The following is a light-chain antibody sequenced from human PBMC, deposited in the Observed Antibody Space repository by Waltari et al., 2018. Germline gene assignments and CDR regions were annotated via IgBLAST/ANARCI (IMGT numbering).Light chain of an antibody. J-gene: IGKJ2*01. CDR3: QQANSFPYT. V-gene: IGKV1D-12*01. Sequence: DTQMTQYTVSVSASVGDSVTITCRASQDISSWLAWYQQKPGKAPELLIYSSSTLHFGVPSRFSGIRSGTEFSLTITGLQPDDSATYFCQQANSFPYTYGQGTKLDI. CDR2: SSS. CDR1: QDISSW.